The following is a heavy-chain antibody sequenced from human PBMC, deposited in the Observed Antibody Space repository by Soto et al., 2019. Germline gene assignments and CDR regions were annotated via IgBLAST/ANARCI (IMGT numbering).Heavy chain of an antibody. D-gene: IGHD1-26*01. V-gene: IGHV3-30-3*01. CDR1: GFTFSSYA. J-gene: IGHJ5*02. Sequence: GGSLRLSCAASGFTFSSYAMHWVRQAPGRGLEWVAVISYDVSNKYYADSVKGRFTISRDNSKNTLYLQMNSLRAEDTAVYYCAREAVGATDLFDPWGQGTLVTVSS. CDR3: AREAVGATDLFDP. CDR2: ISYDVSNK.